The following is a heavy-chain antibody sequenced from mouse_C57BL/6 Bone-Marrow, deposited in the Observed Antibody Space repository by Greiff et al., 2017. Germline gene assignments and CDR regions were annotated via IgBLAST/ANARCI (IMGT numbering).Heavy chain of an antibody. V-gene: IGHV1-59*01. CDR3: ARERGY. J-gene: IGHJ2*01. CDR2: IDPSDSYT. CDR1: GYTFTSYW. Sequence: QVQLKQPGAELVRPGTSVKLSCKASGYTFTSYWMHWVKQRPGQGLEWIGVIDPSDSYTNYNQKFKGKATLTVDTSSSTAYMQLSSLTSEDSAVYYCARERGYWGQGTTITVSS.